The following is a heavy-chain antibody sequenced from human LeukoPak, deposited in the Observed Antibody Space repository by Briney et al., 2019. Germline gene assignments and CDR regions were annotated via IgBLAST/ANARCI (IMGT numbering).Heavy chain of an antibody. CDR2: IYYSGST. Sequence: SQTLSLACTVSGGSISSGGYYSSWIRQHPGKGLEWIGYIYYSGSTYYNPSLKSRVTISVDTSKNQFSLKLSSVTAADTAVYYCARRGERFGELLTFDYWGQGTLVTVSS. J-gene: IGHJ4*02. CDR1: GGSISSGGYY. CDR3: ARRGERFGELLTFDY. D-gene: IGHD3-10*01. V-gene: IGHV4-31*03.